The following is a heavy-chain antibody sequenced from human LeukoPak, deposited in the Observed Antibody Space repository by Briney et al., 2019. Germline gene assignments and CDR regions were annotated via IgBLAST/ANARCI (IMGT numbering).Heavy chain of an antibody. V-gene: IGHV3-23*05. Sequence: GGSLRLSCAASGFTFSNYVMGWVRQDPGKGLQWVSIINGSGSFTSYADSVKGRLTISRDNSKNTLYLQMNSLRAEDTAVYYCAKGSSPRDPWGQGTLVTVSS. CDR1: GFTFSNYV. J-gene: IGHJ5*02. CDR3: AKGSSPRDP. CDR2: INGSGSFT.